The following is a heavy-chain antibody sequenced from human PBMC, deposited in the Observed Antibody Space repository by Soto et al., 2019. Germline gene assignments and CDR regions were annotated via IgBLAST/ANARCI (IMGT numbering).Heavy chain of an antibody. CDR1: GYTFHNYG. V-gene: IGHV1-18*01. Sequence: ASVKVSCKASGYTFHNYGVNWVRQAPGQGLEWMGRISAYNYNTHYAQNFEGRVTMTTDTSTSTAYMELRSLRSDDTAMYYCARQYYDYVWGSYRPLSNDAFDIWGQGTMVTVSS. D-gene: IGHD3-16*02. J-gene: IGHJ3*02. CDR2: ISAYNYNT. CDR3: ARQYYDYVWGSYRPLSNDAFDI.